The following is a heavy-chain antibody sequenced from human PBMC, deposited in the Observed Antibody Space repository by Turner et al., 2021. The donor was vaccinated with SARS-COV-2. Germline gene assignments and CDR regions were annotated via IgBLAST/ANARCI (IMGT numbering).Heavy chain of an antibody. V-gene: IGHV4-39*01. CDR1: GGSVSSSSYY. J-gene: IGHJ2*01. D-gene: IGHD3-10*01. Sequence: QLQLQESGAGLVKPSEPLSLPCTVSGGSVSSSSYYWGWIRQPPGKGLEWIGSMYDSGSTYNNPSLKSRVNITVDTSKNKFSLKMGAVTAADTAVYYCARRSSRLGKGYFDLWGRGTLVTVSS. CDR2: MYDSGST. CDR3: ARRSSRLGKGYFDL.